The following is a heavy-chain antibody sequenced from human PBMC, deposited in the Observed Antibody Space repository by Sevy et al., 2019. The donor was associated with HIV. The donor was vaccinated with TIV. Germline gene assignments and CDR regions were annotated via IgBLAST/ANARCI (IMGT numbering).Heavy chain of an antibody. CDR2: ISSSGSTI. V-gene: IGHV3-48*03. J-gene: IGHJ6*02. CDR3: ASQVLLWFGPV. D-gene: IGHD3-10*01. Sequence: GGSLRLSCAASGFTFSSYEMNWVRRAPGKGLEWVSYISSSGSTIYYADSVKGRFTISRDNAKNSLYLQMNSLRAEDTAVYYCASQVLLWFGPVWGQGTTVTVSS. CDR1: GFTFSSYE.